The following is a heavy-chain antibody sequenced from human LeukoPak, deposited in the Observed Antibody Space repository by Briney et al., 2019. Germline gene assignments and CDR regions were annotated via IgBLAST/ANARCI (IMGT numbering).Heavy chain of an antibody. Sequence: QSGGSLRLSCAASGFTFSSYAMGWVRQAPGKGLEWVSTISNSGGTTYYADSVKGRFTISRDDSENTLYPQMNSLRAEDTAVYYCAKATGYLLWGQGTLVIVSS. CDR1: GFTFSSYA. CDR2: ISNSGGTT. D-gene: IGHD1-14*01. V-gene: IGHV3-23*01. J-gene: IGHJ4*02. CDR3: AKATGYLL.